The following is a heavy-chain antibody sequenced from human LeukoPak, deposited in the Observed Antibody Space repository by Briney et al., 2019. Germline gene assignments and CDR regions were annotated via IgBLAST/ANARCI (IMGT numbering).Heavy chain of an antibody. CDR3: GRGAAAAFDY. Sequence: GGSLRLSCAASGFTFSSYGMHWARRAPGKGLEWVAFIQYDESDKYYADSVKGRFTVSRDNSKNTLYLQMNSLRVEDTAVYYCGRGAAAAFDYWGQGTLVTVSS. CDR2: IQYDESDK. V-gene: IGHV3-30*02. D-gene: IGHD6-13*01. CDR1: GFTFSSYG. J-gene: IGHJ4*02.